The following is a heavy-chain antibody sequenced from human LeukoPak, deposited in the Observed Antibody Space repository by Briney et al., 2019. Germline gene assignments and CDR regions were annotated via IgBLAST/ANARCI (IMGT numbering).Heavy chain of an antibody. D-gene: IGHD3-10*01. CDR3: ARDRGAYYYGSETPYYYYYYGMDV. V-gene: IGHV3-33*01. J-gene: IGHJ6*02. CDR2: IWYDGSNK. CDR1: GFTFSSYG. Sequence: GRSLRLSCAASGFTFSSYGMHWVRQAPGKGLEWVAVIWYDGSNKYYADSVKGRFTISRDNSKSTLYLQMNSLRAEDTAVYYCARDRGAYYYGSETPYYYYYYGMDVWGQGTTVTVSS.